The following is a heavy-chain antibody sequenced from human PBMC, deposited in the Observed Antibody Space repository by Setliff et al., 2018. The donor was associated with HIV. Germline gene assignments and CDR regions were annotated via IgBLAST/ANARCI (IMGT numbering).Heavy chain of an antibody. V-gene: IGHV7-4-1*02. CDR1: GYTFTTYG. Sequence: ASVKVSCKASGYTFTTYGISWVRQAPGQGFEWMGWINTETGNPMYAQGFRGRFVFSLDTSVSTTYLQINSLKAEDTAMYYCARVGSYWSTFDYWDQGALVTVSS. D-gene: IGHD1-26*01. CDR3: ARVGSYWSTFDY. J-gene: IGHJ4*02. CDR2: INTETGNP.